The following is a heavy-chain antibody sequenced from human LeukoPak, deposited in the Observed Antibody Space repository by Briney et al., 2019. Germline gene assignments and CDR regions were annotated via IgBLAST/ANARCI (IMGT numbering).Heavy chain of an antibody. J-gene: IGHJ4*02. V-gene: IGHV3-23*01. CDR2: ISGSGGST. CDR1: GFTFSSYA. CDR3: AKGLYYYDSSGYSDY. D-gene: IGHD3-22*01. Sequence: GGSLRLSCAASGFTFSSYAMSWVRQAPGKGLEWVSAISGSGGSTYYADSVKGRFTISRDNSKNTPYLQMNSLRAEAAAVYYCAKGLYYYDSSGYSDYWGQGTLVTVSS.